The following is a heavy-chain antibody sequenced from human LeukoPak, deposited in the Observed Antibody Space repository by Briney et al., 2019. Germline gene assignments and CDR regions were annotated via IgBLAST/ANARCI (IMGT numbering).Heavy chain of an antibody. CDR1: GFTFSNAW. J-gene: IGHJ6*03. CDR3: ARELEYSSSSRFYYYYMDV. D-gene: IGHD6-6*01. CDR2: INWNGGST. Sequence: GGSLRLSCAASGFTFSNAWMSWVRQAPGKGLEWVSGINWNGGSTGYADSVKGRFTISRDNAKNSLYLQMNSLRAEDTALYYCARELEYSSSSRFYYYYMDVWGKGTTVTVSS. V-gene: IGHV3-20*04.